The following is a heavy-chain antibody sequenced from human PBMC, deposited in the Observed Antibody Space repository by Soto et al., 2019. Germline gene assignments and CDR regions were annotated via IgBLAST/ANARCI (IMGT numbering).Heavy chain of an antibody. CDR3: ARDWRGAAGDYVAYYGMDG. J-gene: IGHJ6*02. D-gene: IGHD4-17*01. CDR2: VLHDGQSK. Sequence: QVHLVESGGGVVQPGRSLRLSCAASGFTFSNYGMHWVRQAPGTGLEWVALVLHDGQSKYYADSVKGRFTISRDNSKNTLDLEMNSLRAEDTALYYCARDWRGAAGDYVAYYGMDGWGQGTTVTVSS. CDR1: GFTFSNYG. V-gene: IGHV3-33*01.